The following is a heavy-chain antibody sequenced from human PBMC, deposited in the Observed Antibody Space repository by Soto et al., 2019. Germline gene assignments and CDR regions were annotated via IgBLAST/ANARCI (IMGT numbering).Heavy chain of an antibody. CDR2: IYYSGST. V-gene: IGHV4-59*01. CDR3: ARSQWLVGSSYDY. CDR1: GGSISSYY. J-gene: IGHJ4*02. D-gene: IGHD6-19*01. Sequence: SETLYITCTVCGGSISSYYWSWIRQPPGKGLEWIGYIYYSGSTNYNPSLKSRVTISVDTSKNQFSLKLSSVTAADTAVYYCARSQWLVGSSYDYWGQGTRVTVS.